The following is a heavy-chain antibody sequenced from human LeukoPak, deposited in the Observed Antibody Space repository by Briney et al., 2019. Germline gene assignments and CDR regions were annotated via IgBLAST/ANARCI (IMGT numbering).Heavy chain of an antibody. D-gene: IGHD1-26*01. CDR1: GGSIRSTNW. Sequence: SETLSLTCGVSGGSIRSTNWWSWVRQPPGQGLEWIGEISLSGQTNFNPSLNGRVTISVDTSKNQFSLKLSSVTAADTAVYYCARSGSYEEYYFDYWGQGTLVTVSS. CDR3: ARSGSYEEYYFDY. CDR2: ISLSGQT. V-gene: IGHV4-4*02. J-gene: IGHJ4*02.